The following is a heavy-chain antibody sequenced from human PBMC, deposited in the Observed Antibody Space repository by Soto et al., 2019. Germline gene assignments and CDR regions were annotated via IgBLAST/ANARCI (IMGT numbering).Heavy chain of an antibody. CDR3: AREGSSGWPLDY. Sequence: GGSLRLSCAASGFTFSSYGMHWVRQAPGKGLEWVAVIWYDGSNKYYADSVKGRFTISRDNSKNTLYLQMNSLRAEDTAVYYCAREGSSGWPLDYWGQGTLVTVSS. CDR1: GFTFSSYG. D-gene: IGHD6-19*01. J-gene: IGHJ4*02. V-gene: IGHV3-33*01. CDR2: IWYDGSNK.